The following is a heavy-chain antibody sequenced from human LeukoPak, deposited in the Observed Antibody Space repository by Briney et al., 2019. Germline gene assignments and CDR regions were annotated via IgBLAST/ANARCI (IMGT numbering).Heavy chain of an antibody. CDR2: IIPILGIA. V-gene: IGHV1-69*04. CDR1: GGTFSSYA. D-gene: IGHD3-10*01. J-gene: IGHJ6*02. CDR3: ASPLGSGSYKYYYYGMDV. Sequence: SVKVSCKASGGTFSSYAISWVRQAPGQGLEWMGRIIPILGIANYAQKFQGRVTITADKSTSTAYMELSSLRSEDTAVYYCASPLGSGSYKYYYYGMDVLGQGTTVTVSS.